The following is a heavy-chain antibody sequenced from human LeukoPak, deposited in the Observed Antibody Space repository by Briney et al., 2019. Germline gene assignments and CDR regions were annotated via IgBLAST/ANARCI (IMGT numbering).Heavy chain of an antibody. V-gene: IGHV4-59*11. CDR1: GGPISSHY. J-gene: IGHJ6*03. CDR3: AREPLVNRAMVNYYMDV. D-gene: IGHD5-18*01. Sequence: SDTLSLPCTVSGGPISSHYGSWLRQSTGKALECLGYNYYTGSTNYNPSLKSRVTILVETSNNQFSLKLKSVTAANTAVYYCAREPLVNRAMVNYYMDVWGKGTTVTVSS. CDR2: NYYTGST.